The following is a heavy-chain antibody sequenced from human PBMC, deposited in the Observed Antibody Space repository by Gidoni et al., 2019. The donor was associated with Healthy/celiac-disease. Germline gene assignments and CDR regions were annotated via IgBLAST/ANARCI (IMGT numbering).Heavy chain of an antibody. J-gene: IGHJ4*02. V-gene: IGHV5-51*01. CDR1: GYSFTSYW. CDR3: ARSWELVDDN. Sequence: VQLVQSGAEVQQPGESLQISCQGSGYSFTSYWLGWVRQMPGKGLEWMGIIYPGDSDTRYSPSFQGQVTSSADKSISTAYLQWSSLKASDTAMYYCARSWELVDDNWGQGTLVTVSS. D-gene: IGHD1-26*01. CDR2: IYPGDSDT.